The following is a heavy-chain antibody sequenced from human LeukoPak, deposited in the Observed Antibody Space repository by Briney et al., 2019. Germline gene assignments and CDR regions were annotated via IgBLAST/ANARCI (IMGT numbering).Heavy chain of an antibody. J-gene: IGHJ4*02. D-gene: IGHD6-13*01. CDR1: GFTFSSYA. Sequence: GGSLRLSCVASGFTFSSYAMSWVRQAPGKGLEWVSTVSGSGGSTYNADSVRGRLTISRDNSKNTLYLQMNSLRAEDTAVYYCAKDTQLVRGNFDYWGQGTLVTVSS. CDR2: VSGSGGST. CDR3: AKDTQLVRGNFDY. V-gene: IGHV3-23*01.